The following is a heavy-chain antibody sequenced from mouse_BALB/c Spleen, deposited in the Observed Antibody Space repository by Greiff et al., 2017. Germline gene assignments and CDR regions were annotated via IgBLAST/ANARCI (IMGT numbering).Heavy chain of an antibody. D-gene: IGHD1-1*01. CDR3: ARGNYGSSYYYAMDY. J-gene: IGHJ4*01. Sequence: EVMLVESGGGLVKPGGSLKLSCAASGFTFSSYAMSWVRQTPEKRLEWVASISSGGSTYYPDSVKGRFTISRDNARNILYLQMSSLRSEDTAMYYCARGNYGSSYYYAMDYWGQGTSVTVSS. V-gene: IGHV5-6-5*01. CDR1: GFTFSSYA. CDR2: ISSGGST.